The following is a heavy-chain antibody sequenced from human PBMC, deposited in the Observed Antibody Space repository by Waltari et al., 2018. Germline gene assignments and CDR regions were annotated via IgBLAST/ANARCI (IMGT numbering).Heavy chain of an antibody. D-gene: IGHD2-2*01. CDR1: GFAFSSHS. CDR2: ITSSSSTR. Sequence: EVQLVESGGGLVQPGGSLRLACAASGFAFSSHSMKWVRQAPGKGLEWISYITSSSSTRYYADSVRGRFTVSRDNAKNSLYLQMNSLRDDDTAVYYCASGALVPAGISRYYYYIDVWGKGTTVTVSS. CDR3: ASGALVPAGISRYYYYIDV. V-gene: IGHV3-48*02. J-gene: IGHJ6*03.